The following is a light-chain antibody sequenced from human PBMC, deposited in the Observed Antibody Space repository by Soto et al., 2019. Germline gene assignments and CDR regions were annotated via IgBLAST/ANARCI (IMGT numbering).Light chain of an antibody. CDR3: QQYNSYPLT. CDR2: DAS. J-gene: IGKJ4*01. CDR1: QAIGSW. Sequence: DIQMTQSPSSLSASVGDRVTITCRASQAIGSWLAWYQQKLGKAPTSLIYDASNLQTEVPSRFSGSGSGTDFTLTISGLQPEDSATYYCQQYNSYPLTFGGGTMVEIK. V-gene: IGKV1D-16*01.